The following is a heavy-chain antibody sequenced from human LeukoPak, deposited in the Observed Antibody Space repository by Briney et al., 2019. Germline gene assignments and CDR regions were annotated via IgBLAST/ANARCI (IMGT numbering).Heavy chain of an antibody. CDR1: GGSISSYY. Sequence: PSETLSLTCTVSGGSISSYYWSWIRQPPGKGLEWIGNIYYSGSTNYNPSLKSRVTISVDTSKNQFSLTLTSVTAADTAVYYCARDRSVGVLPAPPFDFWGQGTLVTVSS. D-gene: IGHD6-6*01. CDR2: IYYSGST. J-gene: IGHJ4*02. V-gene: IGHV4-59*12. CDR3: ARDRSVGVLPAPPFDF.